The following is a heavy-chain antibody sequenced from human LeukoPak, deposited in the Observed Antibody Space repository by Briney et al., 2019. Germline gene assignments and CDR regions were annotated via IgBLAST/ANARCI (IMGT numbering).Heavy chain of an antibody. V-gene: IGHV4-61*01. D-gene: IGHD3-22*01. CDR1: GGSVSSGSYY. J-gene: IGHJ4*02. CDR3: ARDRGHYDSSLGY. CDR2: IYYSGST. Sequence: SETLSLTCTVSGGSVSSGSYYWSWIRQPPGKGLEWIGYIYYSGSTNYNPSLKSRVTISVDTSKNQFSLKLSSVTAADTAVYYCARDRGHYDSSLGYWGQGTLVTVSS.